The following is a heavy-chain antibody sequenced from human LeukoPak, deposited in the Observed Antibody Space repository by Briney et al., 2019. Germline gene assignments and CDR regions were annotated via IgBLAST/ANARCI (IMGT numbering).Heavy chain of an antibody. CDR3: AKGGYSGYDLGDY. Sequence: QAGRSLRLSCAAAAFTFSSYGMHWVRHAAGKGLEWVAVISYDGSNKKYADSVEGRLPIARDNSKNTLCMQINSQMARDTGVYYCAKGGYSGYDLGDYWGQGTLVTVSS. J-gene: IGHJ4*02. CDR2: ISYDGSNK. V-gene: IGHV3-30*18. CDR1: AFTFSSYG. D-gene: IGHD5-12*01.